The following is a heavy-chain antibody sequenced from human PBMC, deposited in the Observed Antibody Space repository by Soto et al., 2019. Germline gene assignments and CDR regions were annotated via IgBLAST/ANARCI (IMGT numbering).Heavy chain of an antibody. CDR1: VLNFTKHG. CDR2: ISYDGNKE. D-gene: IGHD4-4*01. V-gene: IGHV3-30*03. CDR3: VRASFTNYSPYYYYDMDV. J-gene: IGHJ6*02. Sequence: RLSCEVSVLNFTKHGLHWVRQAPGKWLAGGAVISYDGNKEYFADSVKGRVTISRDNARSKLYRQMNSLRGDDTADSYCVRASFTNYSPYYYYDMDVWGQATTVTVSS.